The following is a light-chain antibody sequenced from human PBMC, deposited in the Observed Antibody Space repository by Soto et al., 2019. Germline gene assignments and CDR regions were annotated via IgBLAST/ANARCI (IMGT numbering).Light chain of an antibody. CDR2: DAS. Sequence: EIVLTQSPGTLSLSPGERVTLSCRASQSVSSAYLAWYQQKPGQAPRLLIYDASNRATGIPARFSGSGSGTDFTLTISSLEPEDFAVYYCQQRKNWQVTFGQGTRLENK. CDR1: QSVSSAY. J-gene: IGKJ5*01. CDR3: QQRKNWQVT. V-gene: IGKV3-11*01.